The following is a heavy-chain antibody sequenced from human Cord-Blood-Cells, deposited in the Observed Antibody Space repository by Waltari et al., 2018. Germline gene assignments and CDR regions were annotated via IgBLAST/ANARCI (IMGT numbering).Heavy chain of an antibody. Sequence: QVQLVQSGAEVKKPGASVKVSCKDCGYTFTSYRISWVRQAPGKGLEWMGWISAYNGNTNYAQKLQGRVTMTTDTSTSTAYMELRSLRSDDTAVYYCARSLDTYYDFWSGYYYFDYWGQGTLVTVSS. CDR3: ARSLDTYYDFWSGYYYFDY. J-gene: IGHJ4*02. CDR2: ISAYNGNT. CDR1: GYTFTSYR. D-gene: IGHD3-3*01. V-gene: IGHV1-18*04.